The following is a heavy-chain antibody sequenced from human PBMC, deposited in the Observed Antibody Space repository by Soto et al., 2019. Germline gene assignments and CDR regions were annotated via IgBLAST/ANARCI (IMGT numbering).Heavy chain of an antibody. CDR3: AAEDYDY. J-gene: IGHJ4*02. Sequence: RRLSCAASGFTFSSYAMHWVRQAPGKGLEWVAVISYDGSNKYYADSVKGRFTISRDNSKNTLYLQMNSLRAEDTAVYYCAAEDYDYWGQGTLVTVSS. CDR1: GFTFSSYA. D-gene: IGHD4-17*01. CDR2: ISYDGSNK. V-gene: IGHV3-30-3*01.